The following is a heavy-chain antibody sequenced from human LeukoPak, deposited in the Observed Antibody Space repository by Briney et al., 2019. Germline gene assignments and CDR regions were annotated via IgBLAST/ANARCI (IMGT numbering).Heavy chain of an antibody. CDR2: IYYSGST. D-gene: IGHD2-2*01. CDR1: GGSISSGDYY. V-gene: IGHV4-30-4*08. Sequence: PSQTLSLTCTVSGGSISSGDYYWSWIRQPPGKGLEWIGYIYYSGSTYYNPSLKSRVTISVDTSKNQFSLKLSSVTAADTAVYYCARAGVVVPAAILYWFDPWGQGTLVTVSS. J-gene: IGHJ5*02. CDR3: ARAGVVVPAAILYWFDP.